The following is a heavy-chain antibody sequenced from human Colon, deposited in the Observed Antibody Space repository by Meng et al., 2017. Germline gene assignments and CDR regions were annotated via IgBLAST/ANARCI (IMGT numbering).Heavy chain of an antibody. J-gene: IGHJ4*02. D-gene: IGHD3-10*01. Sequence: GESLKISCVASGFTFSSYDMHWVRQSTGETLEWVSGIGTEDDTHYAASVEGRFTISRQNARNSLELQMNSLRAGDTAVYYCARGSGVNLGRGAVGSFDSWGQGIRVTVSS. CDR3: ARGSGVNLGRGAVGSFDS. CDR2: IGTEDDT. V-gene: IGHV3-13*01. CDR1: GFTFSSYD.